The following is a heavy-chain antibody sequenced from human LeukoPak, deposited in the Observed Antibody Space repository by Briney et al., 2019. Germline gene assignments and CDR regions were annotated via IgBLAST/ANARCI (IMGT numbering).Heavy chain of an antibody. CDR2: INHSGST. CDR1: GGSFSGYY. Sequence: SETLSLTCAVYGGSFSGYYWSWIRQPPGKGLEWIGEINHSGSTNYNPSLKSRVTISVDTSKNQFSLKLSSVTAADTGVYYCALAAMVGGRVDYWGQGTLVTVSS. J-gene: IGHJ4*02. CDR3: ALAAMVGGRVDY. D-gene: IGHD5-18*01. V-gene: IGHV4-34*01.